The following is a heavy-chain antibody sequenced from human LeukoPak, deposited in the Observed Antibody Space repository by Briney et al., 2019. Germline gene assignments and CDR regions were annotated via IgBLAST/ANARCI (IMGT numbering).Heavy chain of an antibody. CDR1: GFTFSSYW. J-gene: IGHJ1*01. V-gene: IGHV3-7*01. Sequence: GGSLRLSCAASGFTFSSYWMSWVRQAPGKGLEWVANIRQDGSEKYYVDSVKGRFTISRDNAKNSLYLQMNSLRAEDMAVYYCARDDFGELFSQHWGQGTLVTVSS. D-gene: IGHD3-10*01. CDR2: IRQDGSEK. CDR3: ARDDFGELFSQH.